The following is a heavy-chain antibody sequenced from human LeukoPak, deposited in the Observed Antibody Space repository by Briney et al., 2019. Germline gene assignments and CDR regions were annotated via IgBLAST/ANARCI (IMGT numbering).Heavy chain of an antibody. CDR3: ARRFGERLYSNNDAFDS. Sequence: GESLKISCKGSGYSFTSYCIGWVRQMPGKGLEWMGIICPGVSDARYTPSFQGQVTISADKSISTAYLQWSSLKASDTAMYYCARRFGERLYSNNDAFDSWGQGTLVTVSS. J-gene: IGHJ4*02. CDR1: GYSFTSYC. V-gene: IGHV5-51*01. CDR2: ICPGVSDA. D-gene: IGHD4-11*01.